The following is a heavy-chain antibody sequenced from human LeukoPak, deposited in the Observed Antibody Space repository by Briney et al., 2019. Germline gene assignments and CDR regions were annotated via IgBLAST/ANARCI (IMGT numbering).Heavy chain of an antibody. CDR1: GYTFTSYG. CDR2: ISAYNGNT. V-gene: IGHV1-18*01. Sequence: ASVKVSCKASGYTFTSYGISWVRQAPGQGLEWMGWISAYNGNTNYAQKLQGRVTMTRNTSISTAYMELSSLRSEDTAVYYCARVRRIAAAGTVYFQHWGQGTLVTVSS. D-gene: IGHD6-13*01. J-gene: IGHJ1*01. CDR3: ARVRRIAAAGTVYFQH.